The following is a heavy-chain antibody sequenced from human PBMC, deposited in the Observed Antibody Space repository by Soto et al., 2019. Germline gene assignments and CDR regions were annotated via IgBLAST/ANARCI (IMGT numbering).Heavy chain of an antibody. CDR3: AGYCSNGVCHFEYFYGMEV. V-gene: IGHV3-11*01. D-gene: IGHD2-8*01. CDR1: GFTFSDYY. J-gene: IGHJ6*02. CDR2: ISSSGSTI. Sequence: GGSLRLSCAASGFTFSDYYMSWIRQAPGKGLEWVSYISSSGSTIYYADSVKGRFTISRDNAKNSLYLQMNSLRAEDTAVYYCAGYCSNGVCHFEYFYGMEVWGQGTMVTVSS.